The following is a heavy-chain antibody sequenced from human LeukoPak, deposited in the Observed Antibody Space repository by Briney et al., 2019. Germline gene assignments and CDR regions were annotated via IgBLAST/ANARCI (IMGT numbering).Heavy chain of an antibody. D-gene: IGHD1-26*01. CDR2: ISSSGKS. CDR1: GGSITTTNFD. V-gene: IGHV4-39*01. J-gene: IGHJ4*02. Sequence: SETLSLTCAVSGGSITTTNFDWAWIRRPPGQGLEWIATISSSGKSYYNPYLMSRVTVSVDTSKNPFSLAVTSVTATDTGLFYCARFKGGTGFDYWGRGILVIVS. CDR3: ARFKGGTGFDY.